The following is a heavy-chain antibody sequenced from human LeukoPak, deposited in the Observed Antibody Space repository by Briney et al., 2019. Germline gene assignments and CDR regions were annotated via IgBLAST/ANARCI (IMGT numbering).Heavy chain of an antibody. J-gene: IGHJ4*02. CDR2: MFSDGIT. V-gene: IGHV3-53*01. D-gene: IGHD1-26*01. Sequence: GGSLRLSCAASGLTVSTNYMGWVRQAPGKGLEWVSVMFSDGITYYADPVRGRFTISRDNSKNTLFLQMNSLRAEDTAVYYCARPLHIVGTTSYSDYRGQGTLVTVSS. CDR3: ARPLHIVGTTSYSDY. CDR1: GLTVSTNY.